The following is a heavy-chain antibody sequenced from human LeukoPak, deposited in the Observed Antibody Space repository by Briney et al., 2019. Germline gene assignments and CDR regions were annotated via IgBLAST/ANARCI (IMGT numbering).Heavy chain of an antibody. V-gene: IGHV4-30-2*01. J-gene: IGHJ4*02. D-gene: IGHD4-23*01. CDR3: ARRNPLYGGNSGMVNYFDY. CDR1: GGSISSGGYY. CDR2: IYHSGST. Sequence: PSQTLSLTCTVSGGSISSGGYYWSWIRQPPGKGLEWIGYIYHSGSTYYNPSLKSRVTISVGRSKNQFSLKLSSVTAADTAVYYCARRNPLYGGNSGMVNYFDYWGQGTLVTVSS.